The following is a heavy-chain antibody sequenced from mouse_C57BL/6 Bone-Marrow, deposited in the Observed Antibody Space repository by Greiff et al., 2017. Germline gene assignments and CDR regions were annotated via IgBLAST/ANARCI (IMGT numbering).Heavy chain of an antibody. J-gene: IGHJ2*01. CDR3: ARFPYYGSSSYYFDY. D-gene: IGHD1-1*01. CDR1: GYTFTSYG. Sequence: QVHVKQSGAELARPGASVKLSCKASGYTFTSYGISWVKQRTGQGLEWIGEIYPRSGNTYYNEKFKGKATLTADKSSSTAYMELRSLTSEDSAVYFCARFPYYGSSSYYFDYWGQGTTLTVSS. V-gene: IGHV1-81*01. CDR2: IYPRSGNT.